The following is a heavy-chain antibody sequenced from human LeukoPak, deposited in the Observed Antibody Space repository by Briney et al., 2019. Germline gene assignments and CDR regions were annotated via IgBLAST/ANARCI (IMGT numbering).Heavy chain of an antibody. V-gene: IGHV1-69*13. CDR2: IIPIFGTA. CDR3: ARNLWFGELLLDY. CDR1: GGTFSSYA. Sequence: SVKVSCKAPGGTFSSYAISWVRQAPGQGLEWMGGIIPIFGTANYAQKFQGRVTITADESTSTAYMELSSLRSEDTAVYYCARNLWFGELLLDYWGQGTLVTVSS. J-gene: IGHJ4*02. D-gene: IGHD3-10*01.